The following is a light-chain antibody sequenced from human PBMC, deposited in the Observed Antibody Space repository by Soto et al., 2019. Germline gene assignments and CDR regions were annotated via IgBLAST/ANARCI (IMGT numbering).Light chain of an antibody. Sequence: DIQMTQSPSTVTASVGDRVTITCRASQSISSWLAWYQQKPGKAPKVLIYDASSLESGVPSRFSGSGSGTEFTLTISSLQPDDFATYYCQQYNSYPGTFGQGTKVQIK. V-gene: IGKV1-5*01. CDR2: DAS. CDR3: QQYNSYPGT. J-gene: IGKJ1*01. CDR1: QSISSW.